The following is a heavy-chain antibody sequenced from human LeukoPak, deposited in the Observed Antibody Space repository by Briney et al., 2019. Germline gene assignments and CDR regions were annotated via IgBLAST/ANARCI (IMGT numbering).Heavy chain of an antibody. V-gene: IGHV4-61*02. Sequence: SQTLSLTCTVSGGSISSGSYYWSWIRQPAGKGLEWIGRIYTSGSTNYNPSLKSRVTISVDTSKNLFSLKLSSVTAADTAVYYCARGVAAAGTRAFDIWGQGTMVTVSS. CDR1: GGSISSGSYY. D-gene: IGHD6-13*01. CDR3: ARGVAAAGTRAFDI. J-gene: IGHJ3*02. CDR2: IYTSGST.